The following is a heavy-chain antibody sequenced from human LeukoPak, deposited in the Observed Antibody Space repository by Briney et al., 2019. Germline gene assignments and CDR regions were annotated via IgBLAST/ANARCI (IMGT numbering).Heavy chain of an antibody. CDR2: INPNSGGT. V-gene: IGHV1-2*06. CDR1: GYTFTSYY. CDR3: ARDKSPRYYYYYYMDV. Sequence: ASVKVSCKASGYTFTSYYMHWVRQAPGQGLEWMGRINPNSGGTNYAQKFQGRVTMTRDTSISTAYMELSRLRSDDTAVYYRARDKSPRYYYYYYMDVWGKGTTVTVSS. J-gene: IGHJ6*03.